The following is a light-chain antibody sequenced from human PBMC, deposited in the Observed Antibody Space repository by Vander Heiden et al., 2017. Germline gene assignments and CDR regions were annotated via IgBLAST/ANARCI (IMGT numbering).Light chain of an antibody. Sequence: IALTQSPGTLSLSPGERATLSCRASQSVSSSYLAWYQQKPGQAPRLLIYGASCRATGIPDMFSVSGSGTDFTLTISRLEPEYFAVYYCQQYGSSPLTFGGGTKVEIK. J-gene: IGKJ4*01. CDR3: QQYGSSPLT. CDR1: QSVSSSY. V-gene: IGKV3-20*01. CDR2: GAS.